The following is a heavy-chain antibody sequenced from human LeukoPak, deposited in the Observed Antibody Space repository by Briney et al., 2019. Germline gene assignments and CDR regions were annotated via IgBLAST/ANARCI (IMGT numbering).Heavy chain of an antibody. CDR1: GGSISNGGYS. D-gene: IGHD3-10*01. J-gene: IGHJ4*02. Sequence: SQTLSLTCAVSGGSISNGGYSWNWTRQAPGKGLEWIGYIHHSGSTSYNPSLKSRVTISVDRSKNQFSLKLSSVTAADTAVYYCAKGYYYGSGTYADPFDFWGQGALVTVSS. CDR3: AKGYYYGSGTYADPFDF. CDR2: IHHSGST. V-gene: IGHV4-30-2*01.